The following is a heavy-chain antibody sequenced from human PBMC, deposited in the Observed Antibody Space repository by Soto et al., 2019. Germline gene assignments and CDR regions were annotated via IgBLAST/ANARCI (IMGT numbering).Heavy chain of an antibody. V-gene: IGHV3-7*05. D-gene: IGHD1-1*01. CDR1: GFTFGTYW. CDR3: TRMATGSYYFDY. CDR2: MKQDGSEK. J-gene: IGHJ4*02. Sequence: GGSLRLSCAASGFTFGTYWMSWVRQAPGKGLEWVAHMKQDGSEKYYLDSVKGRFTISRDNAKNSLSLQMNSLRVDDTAVYYCTRMATGSYYFDYWGLGTLVTVSS.